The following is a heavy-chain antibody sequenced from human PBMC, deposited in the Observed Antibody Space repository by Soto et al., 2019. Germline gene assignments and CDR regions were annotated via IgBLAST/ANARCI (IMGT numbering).Heavy chain of an antibody. CDR1: GGSISSYY. J-gene: IGHJ5*02. V-gene: IGHV4-59*01. D-gene: IGHD6-19*01. CDR3: ARATVAGTLNWFDP. Sequence: QVQLQESGPGLVKPSETLSLTCTVSGGSISSYYWSWIRQPPGKGLEWIGYIYYSGSTNYNPSLNGRVTTSVATSKNQFSLKLSSVTAAATAVYYCARATVAGTLNWFDPWGQGTLVTVSS. CDR2: IYYSGST.